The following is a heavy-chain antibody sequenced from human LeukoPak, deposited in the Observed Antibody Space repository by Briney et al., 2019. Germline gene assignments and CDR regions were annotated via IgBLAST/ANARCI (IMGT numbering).Heavy chain of an antibody. Sequence: ASVKVSCKSSGYTLTDYYMHWVRQAPGQGRECMGRINPNSGGTNYAQKFQGRVTMTRDTSISTVYMELSRLRSDDTAVYYCARVGYYESSGYYEYWGQGTLVTVSS. D-gene: IGHD3-22*01. V-gene: IGHV1-2*06. J-gene: IGHJ4*02. CDR3: ARVGYYESSGYYEY. CDR2: INPNSGGT. CDR1: GYTLTDYY.